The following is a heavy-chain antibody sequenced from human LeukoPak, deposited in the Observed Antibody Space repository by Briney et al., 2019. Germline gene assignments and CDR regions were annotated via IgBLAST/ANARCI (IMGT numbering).Heavy chain of an antibody. Sequence: GESLKISCKGSGYSFTSYWIGWVRQMPGEGLEWMGIIYPGDSDTRYSPSFQGQVTISADKSISTAYLQWSSLKASDTAVYYCARHLYYDSPGGYYYYMGVWGKGTTVTVSS. CDR3: ARHLYYDSPGGYYYYMGV. CDR1: GYSFTSYW. D-gene: IGHD3-22*01. CDR2: IYPGDSDT. V-gene: IGHV5-51*01. J-gene: IGHJ6*03.